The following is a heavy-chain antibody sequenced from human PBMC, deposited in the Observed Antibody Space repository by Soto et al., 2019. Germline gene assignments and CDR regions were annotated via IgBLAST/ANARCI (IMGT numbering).Heavy chain of an antibody. Sequence: QVQLVQSGAEVKKPGASVKVSCKVSGYSLTELSMHWVRQAPGKGLEWMGSFDPEDAETIYAQKFQGRVTMSEDTSTATAFMELRSLSSEDTAIYYCATGNLNPYHSSSYYFYWGQGPLVTVSS. CDR1: GYSLTELS. D-gene: IGHD3-22*01. CDR3: ATGNLNPYHSSSYYFY. V-gene: IGHV1-24*01. J-gene: IGHJ4*02. CDR2: FDPEDAET.